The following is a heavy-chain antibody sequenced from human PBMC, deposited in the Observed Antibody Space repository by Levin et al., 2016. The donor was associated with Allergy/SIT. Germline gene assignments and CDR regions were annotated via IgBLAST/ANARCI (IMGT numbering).Heavy chain of an antibody. CDR2: IIPIFGTA. J-gene: IGHJ5*02. Sequence: WVRQAPGQGLEWMGGIIPIFGTANYAQKFQGRVTITADESTSTAYMELSSLRSEDTAVYYCARDYSTSSSWYWFDPWGQGTLVTVSS. V-gene: IGHV1-69*01. CDR3: ARDYSTSSSWYWFDP. D-gene: IGHD6-13*01.